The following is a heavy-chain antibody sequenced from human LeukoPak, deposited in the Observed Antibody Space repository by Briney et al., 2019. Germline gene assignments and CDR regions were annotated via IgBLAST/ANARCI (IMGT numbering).Heavy chain of an antibody. CDR1: GYSFTSYW. J-gene: IGHJ3*02. CDR2: IYPGDSDT. V-gene: IGHV5-51*01. D-gene: IGHD5-24*01. Sequence: GESLEISCKGSGYSFTSYWIGWVRQMPGKGLEWMGIIYPGDSDTRYSPSFQGQVTISADKSISTAYLQWSSLKASDTAMYYCGRIPWVEMDTTDAFDIWGQGTMVTVSS. CDR3: GRIPWVEMDTTDAFDI.